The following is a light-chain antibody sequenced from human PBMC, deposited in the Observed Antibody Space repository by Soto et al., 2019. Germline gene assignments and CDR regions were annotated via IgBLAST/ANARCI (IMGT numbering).Light chain of an antibody. CDR2: GNS. V-gene: IGLV1-40*01. CDR1: SSNIGAGYD. Sequence: QSVLTQPPSVSGAPGQTVTISCTGSSSNIGAGYDVHWYQQLPGTAPKLLIYGNSNRPSGVPDRFSGSKSGTSASLAITGLQAEDEADYYCQSYDSSLSANYVFGTGTKLTVL. CDR3: QSYDSSLSANYV. J-gene: IGLJ1*01.